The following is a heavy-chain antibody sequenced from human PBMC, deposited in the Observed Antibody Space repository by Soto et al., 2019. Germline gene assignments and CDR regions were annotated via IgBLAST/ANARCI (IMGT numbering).Heavy chain of an antibody. D-gene: IGHD3-9*01. CDR1: GFTFSSYS. CDR2: ISSSSSTI. Sequence: GGSLRLSCAASGFTFSSYSMNWVRQAPGKGLEWVSYISSSSSTIYYADSVKGRFTISRDNAKNSLYLQMNSLRAEDTAVYYCARGYYDILTGYYPYYYYYMDVWGKGTTVTVSS. J-gene: IGHJ6*03. CDR3: ARGYYDILTGYYPYYYYYMDV. V-gene: IGHV3-48*01.